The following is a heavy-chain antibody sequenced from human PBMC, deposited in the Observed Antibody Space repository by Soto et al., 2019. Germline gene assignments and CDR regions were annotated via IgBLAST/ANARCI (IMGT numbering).Heavy chain of an antibody. Sequence: GGSLRLSCAASGFTFSSYSMNWVRQAPGKGLEWVSYISSSSSTIYYADSVKGRFTISRDNAKNSLYLQMNSLRDEDTAVYYCARDDTTAYSSSWYYFDYWGQGTLVTVSS. CDR1: GFTFSSYS. D-gene: IGHD6-13*01. CDR3: ARDDTTAYSSSWYYFDY. V-gene: IGHV3-48*02. CDR2: ISSSSSTI. J-gene: IGHJ4*02.